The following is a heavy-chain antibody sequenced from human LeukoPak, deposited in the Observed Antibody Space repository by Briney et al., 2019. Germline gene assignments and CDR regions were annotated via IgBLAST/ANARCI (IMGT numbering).Heavy chain of an antibody. CDR2: ISWGGGST. CDR3: AKDMMGGYSYGVRHAFDI. Sequence: GGSLRLSCAASGFTFDDYTMHWVRQAPGKGLEWVSLISWGGGSTYYADSVKGRFTISRDNSKNSLYLQMNSLRTEDTALYYCAKDMMGGYSYGVRHAFDIWGQGTMVTVSS. J-gene: IGHJ3*02. D-gene: IGHD5-18*01. V-gene: IGHV3-43*01. CDR1: GFTFDDYT.